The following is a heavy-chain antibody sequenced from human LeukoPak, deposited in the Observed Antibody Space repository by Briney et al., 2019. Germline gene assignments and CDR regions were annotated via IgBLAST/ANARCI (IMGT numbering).Heavy chain of an antibody. D-gene: IGHD5-18*01. J-gene: IGHJ4*02. V-gene: IGHV1-46*01. CDR3: ARDTAMAPMAY. CDR1: GYTFTSYY. Sequence: ASVKVSCKASGYTFTSYYMHWVRQAPGQGLEWMGIINPSGGSTSYAQKFQGRVTMTRDMSTSTAYMELSSLRSEDTAVYYCARDTAMAPMAYWGQGTLVTVSS. CDR2: INPSGGST.